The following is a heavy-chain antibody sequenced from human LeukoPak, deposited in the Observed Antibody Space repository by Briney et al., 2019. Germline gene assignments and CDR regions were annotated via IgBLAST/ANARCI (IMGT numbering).Heavy chain of an antibody. D-gene: IGHD4-17*01. J-gene: IGHJ3*02. CDR3: ARVAGGANDAFDI. V-gene: IGHV4-34*01. Sequence: SETLSLTCAVYGGSFSGYYWSWIRQPPGKGLEWIGEINHSGSTNYNPSLKSRVTISVDTSKNQFSLKLSSVTAADTAVYYCARVAGGANDAFDIWGQGTVVTVSS. CDR1: GGSFSGYY. CDR2: INHSGST.